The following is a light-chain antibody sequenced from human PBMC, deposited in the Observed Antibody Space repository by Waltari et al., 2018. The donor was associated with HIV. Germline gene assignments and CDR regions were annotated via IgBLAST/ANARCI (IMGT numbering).Light chain of an antibody. CDR1: SSDIVGFNY. CDR3: CSYAGSYTFS. Sequence: QSALTQPRSVSGSPGQSVTISCTGPSSDIVGFNYASWYQQHPGKAPKLMIYDVSKRPSGVPDRFSGSKSGNTASLTISGLQAEDEADYYCCSYAGSYTFSFGGGTKLTVL. J-gene: IGLJ3*02. V-gene: IGLV2-11*01. CDR2: DVS.